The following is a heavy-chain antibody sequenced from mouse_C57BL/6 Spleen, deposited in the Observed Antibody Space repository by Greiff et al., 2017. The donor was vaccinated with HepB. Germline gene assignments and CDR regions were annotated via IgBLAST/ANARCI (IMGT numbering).Heavy chain of an antibody. J-gene: IGHJ2*01. D-gene: IGHD2-3*01. Sequence: EVQGVESGGGLVKPGGSLKLSCAASGFTFSSYAMSWVRQTPEKRLEWVATISDGGSYTYYPDNVKGRFTISRDNAKNNLYLQMSHLKSEDTAMYYCARDPDGYLDYWGQGTTLTVSS. V-gene: IGHV5-4*01. CDR3: ARDPDGYLDY. CDR2: ISDGGSYT. CDR1: GFTFSSYA.